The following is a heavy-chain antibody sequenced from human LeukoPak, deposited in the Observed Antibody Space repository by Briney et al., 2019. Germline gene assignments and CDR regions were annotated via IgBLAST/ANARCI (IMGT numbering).Heavy chain of an antibody. D-gene: IGHD5-12*01. Sequence: SETLSLTCTVSGGSISSGGYYWSWIRQHPGKGLEWIGYIHYSGSTYYNPSLKSRVTISVDTSKNQFSLKLSSVTAADTAVYYCARRHAYSGYEFDYWGQGTLVTVSS. CDR2: IHYSGST. CDR3: ARRHAYSGYEFDY. J-gene: IGHJ4*02. CDR1: GGSISSGGYY. V-gene: IGHV4-31*03.